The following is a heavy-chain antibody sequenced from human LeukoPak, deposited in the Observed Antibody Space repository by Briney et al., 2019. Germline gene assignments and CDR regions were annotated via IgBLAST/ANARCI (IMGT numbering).Heavy chain of an antibody. Sequence: GGSLRLSCAASGFTFSSYWMSWVRQAPGKGLEWVSNLKQDGGEKYYVGSVKGRFSVSRDNAKNSLYLQMNSLRAEDTAVYYCAREWNYYGSGIMDVWGKGTTVTVSS. J-gene: IGHJ6*04. CDR1: GFTFSSYW. V-gene: IGHV3-7*01. D-gene: IGHD3-10*01. CDR2: LKQDGGEK. CDR3: AREWNYYGSGIMDV.